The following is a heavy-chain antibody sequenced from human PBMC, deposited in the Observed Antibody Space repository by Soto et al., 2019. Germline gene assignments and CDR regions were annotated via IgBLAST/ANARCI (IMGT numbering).Heavy chain of an antibody. CDR3: ARHVEGQWLVYPNWFDP. V-gene: IGHV4-39*01. CDR2: IYYSGST. Sequence: QLQLQESGPGLVKPSETLSLTCTVSGGSISSSSYYWGWIRQPPGKGLEWIGSIYYSGSTYYNPSLKSRVTISVDTSKNQFSLKLSSVTAADTAVYYCARHVEGQWLVYPNWFDPWGQGTLVTVSS. CDR1: GGSISSSSYY. D-gene: IGHD6-19*01. J-gene: IGHJ5*02.